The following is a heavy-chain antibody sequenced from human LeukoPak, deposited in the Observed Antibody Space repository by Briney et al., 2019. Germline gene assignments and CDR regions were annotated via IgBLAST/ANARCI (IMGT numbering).Heavy chain of an antibody. CDR1: GYTFTGYY. D-gene: IGHD6-6*01. CDR3: ARGSSIMTSTIDWFNP. Sequence: ASVKVSCNSSGYTFTGYYMHWVRQAPGQGLEWMGWINPNSGGTHYAQKFQGRVTMTRDTSINTAYMELSRLRSDDTAIYYCARGSSIMTSTIDWFNPWGQGALVAVSS. V-gene: IGHV1-2*02. J-gene: IGHJ5*02. CDR2: INPNSGGT.